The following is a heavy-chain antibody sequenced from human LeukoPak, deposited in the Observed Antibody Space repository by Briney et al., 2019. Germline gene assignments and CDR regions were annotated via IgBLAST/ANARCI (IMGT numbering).Heavy chain of an antibody. CDR2: INHSGST. D-gene: IGHD5-24*01. CDR3: ARSRIRRDGYYWSGPAGY. V-gene: IGHV4-34*01. CDR1: GGSFRGYY. Sequence: SETLSLTCAVYGGSFRGYYWSWIRLPPGKGVEWIGEINHSGSTNYKPSLKSRVTISVDKSKNQFSLKLSSVTAADTAVYYCARSRIRRDGYYWSGPAGYWGQGTLVTVSS. J-gene: IGHJ4*02.